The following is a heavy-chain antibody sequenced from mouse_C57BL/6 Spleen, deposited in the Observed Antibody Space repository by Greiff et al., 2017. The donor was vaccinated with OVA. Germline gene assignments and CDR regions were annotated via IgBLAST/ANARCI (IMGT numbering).Heavy chain of an antibody. J-gene: IGHJ2*01. CDR1: GYTFTSYW. V-gene: IGHV1-52*01. CDR3: ARSGAFYDYVDY. D-gene: IGHD2-3*01. CDR2: IDPSDSET. Sequence: QVQLQQPGAELVRPGSSVKLSCKASGYTFTSYWMHWVKQRPIQGLEWIGNIDPSDSETHYNQKFKDKATLTIDKSSSTAYMQLSSLTSEDSAVYYCARSGAFYDYVDYWGQGTTLTVSS.